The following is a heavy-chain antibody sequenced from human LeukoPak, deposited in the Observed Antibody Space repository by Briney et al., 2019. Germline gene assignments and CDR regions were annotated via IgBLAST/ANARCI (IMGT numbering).Heavy chain of an antibody. D-gene: IGHD6-13*01. V-gene: IGHV3-21*01. J-gene: IGHJ3*02. CDR2: ISSSSSYI. Sequence: GRSLRLSCAASGFTFSSYSMNWVRQAAGKGLEWVSSISSSSSYIYYADSVKGRFTISRDNAKNSLYLQMNSLRAEDTAVYYCARSRAAAGSNDAFDIWGQGTMVTVSS. CDR3: ARSRAAAGSNDAFDI. CDR1: GFTFSSYS.